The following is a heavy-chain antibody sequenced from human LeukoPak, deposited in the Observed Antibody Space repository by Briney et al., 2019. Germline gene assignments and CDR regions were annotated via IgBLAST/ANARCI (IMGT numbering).Heavy chain of an antibody. V-gene: IGHV4-59*12. CDR3: ARVIWFGEYDAFDI. CDR1: GGSISSYY. D-gene: IGHD3-10*01. CDR2: IYYSGST. Sequence: SETLSLTCTVSGGSISSYYWSWIRQPPGKGLEWIGYIYYSGSTNYNPSLKSRVTISVDTSKNQFSLKLSSVTAADTAVYYCARVIWFGEYDAFDIWGQGTMVTVSS. J-gene: IGHJ3*02.